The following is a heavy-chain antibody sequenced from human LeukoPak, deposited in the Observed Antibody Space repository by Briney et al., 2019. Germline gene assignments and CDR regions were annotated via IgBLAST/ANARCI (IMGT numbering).Heavy chain of an antibody. CDR3: AKGAYDYIEMGYFDY. J-gene: IGHJ4*02. Sequence: GGSLRLSCAASGFSISDSAMSWVRQAPGKGLEWVSLIVASSGSTFYADSVKGRFTISRDSSKNTLYLQMNSLRAEDMAVYYCAKGAYDYIEMGYFDYWGQGTLVTVSS. V-gene: IGHV3-23*01. CDR1: GFSISDSA. D-gene: IGHD5-12*01. CDR2: IVASSGST.